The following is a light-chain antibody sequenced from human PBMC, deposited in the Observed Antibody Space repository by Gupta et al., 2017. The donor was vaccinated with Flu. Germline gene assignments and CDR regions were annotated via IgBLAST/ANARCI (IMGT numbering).Light chain of an antibody. CDR3: QQYGSTPIT. V-gene: IGKV3-20*01. CDR1: QYVGSNY. Sequence: ATLSLSPGERATLSCRASQYVGSNYIAWYQQKAGQPPRLLIYHASTRANGIPDRIIGGGSGTNFTLTITRLEPDDLAVYCCQQYGSTPITFGQGTQVEIK. CDR2: HAS. J-gene: IGKJ5*01.